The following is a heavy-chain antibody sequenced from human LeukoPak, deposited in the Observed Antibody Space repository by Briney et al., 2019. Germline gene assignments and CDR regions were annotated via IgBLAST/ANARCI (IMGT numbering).Heavy chain of an antibody. CDR3: ARLAYSNSWLLSY. J-gene: IGHJ4*02. CDR2: IDPSDSYT. Sequence: GESLRISCKGSGYRFISYWINWVRQMPGKGLEWMGRIDPSDSYTNYSPSFQGHVTFSTDKSTTTAYLQWSSLKASDTAMYYCARLAYSNSWLLSYWGQGTLVTVSS. CDR1: GYRFISYW. D-gene: IGHD6-13*01. V-gene: IGHV5-10-1*01.